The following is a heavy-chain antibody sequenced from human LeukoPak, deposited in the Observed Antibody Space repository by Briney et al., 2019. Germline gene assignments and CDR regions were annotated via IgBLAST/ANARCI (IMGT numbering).Heavy chain of an antibody. D-gene: IGHD5-24*01. V-gene: IGHV4-30-4*08. Sequence: SSQTLSLTCTVSGGSISSGDYYWSWIRQPPGKGLEWIGYIYYSGSTYYNPSLKSRVTISVDTSKNQFSLKLSSVTAADTAVYYCARAERWLQLHEKPFDYWGQGTLVTVSS. CDR2: IYYSGST. CDR3: ARAERWLQLHEKPFDY. CDR1: GGSISSGDYY. J-gene: IGHJ4*02.